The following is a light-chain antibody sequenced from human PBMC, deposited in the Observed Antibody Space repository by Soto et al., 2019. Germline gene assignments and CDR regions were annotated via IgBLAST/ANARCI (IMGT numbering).Light chain of an antibody. CDR1: QSLRATY. J-gene: IGKJ1*01. CDR2: GAS. CDR3: QQYVTSPRT. Sequence: PGETATLSCRASQSLRATYVAWYQQRPGQAPRLLIYGASFRATGIPARFSGRGSGTDFTLSISRLEPEDFAVYYCQQYVTSPRTFGQGTKVDIK. V-gene: IGKV3-20*01.